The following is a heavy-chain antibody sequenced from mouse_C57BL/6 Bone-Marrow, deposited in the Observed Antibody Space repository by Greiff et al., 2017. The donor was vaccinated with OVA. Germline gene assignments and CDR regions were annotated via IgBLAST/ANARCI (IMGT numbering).Heavy chain of an antibody. D-gene: IGHD1-1*02. CDR1: GYTFTSYW. V-gene: IGHV1-55*01. J-gene: IGHJ3*01. Sequence: QVQLQQPGAELVKPGASVKMSCKASGYTFTSYWITWVKQRPGQGLEWIGDIYPGSGSTNYNEKFKSKATLTVETSSSTAYMQLSSLTSEDSAVYYCARRKNGRRKRDWFAYWGQGTLVTVSA. CDR3: ARRKNGRRKRDWFAY. CDR2: IYPGSGST.